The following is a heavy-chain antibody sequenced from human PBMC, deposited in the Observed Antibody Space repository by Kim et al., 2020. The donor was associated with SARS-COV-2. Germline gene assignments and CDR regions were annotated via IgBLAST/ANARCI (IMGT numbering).Heavy chain of an antibody. CDR1: GGSISSGSYY. Sequence: SETLSLTCTVSGGSISSGSYYWSWIRQPAGKGLEWIGRIYTSGSTNYNPSLKSRVTISVDTSKNQFSLKLSSVTAADTAVYYCARDPVSIAVAGLDAFDIWGQGTMVTVSS. D-gene: IGHD6-19*01. V-gene: IGHV4-61*02. J-gene: IGHJ3*02. CDR2: IYTSGST. CDR3: ARDPVSIAVAGLDAFDI.